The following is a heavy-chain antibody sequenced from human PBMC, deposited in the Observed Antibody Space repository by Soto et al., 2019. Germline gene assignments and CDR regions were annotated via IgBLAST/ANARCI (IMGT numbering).Heavy chain of an antibody. CDR2: ISGSGGST. J-gene: IGHJ6*02. V-gene: IGHV3-23*01. Sequence: GGSLRLSCAASGFTFSSYAMSWVRQAPGKGLEWVSAISGSGGSTYYADSVKGRFTTSRDNSKNTLYLQMNSLRAEDTAVYYCAKDSFTIFGVVIISGMDVWGQGTTVTVSS. CDR1: GFTFSSYA. CDR3: AKDSFTIFGVVIISGMDV. D-gene: IGHD3-3*01.